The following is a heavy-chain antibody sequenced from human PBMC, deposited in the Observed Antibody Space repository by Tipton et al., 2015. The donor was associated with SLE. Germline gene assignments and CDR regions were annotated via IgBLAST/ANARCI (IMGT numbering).Heavy chain of an antibody. J-gene: IGHJ4*02. V-gene: IGHV3-11*04. Sequence: SLRLSCAASGFTFSDYYMSWVRQAPGKGLEWVSYISSSGSTIYYADSVKGRFTISRDNAKNSLYLQMNSLRAEDTAVYYCARDRREAAAAPRYWGQGTLVTVSS. CDR1: GFTFSDYY. D-gene: IGHD6-13*01. CDR2: ISSSGSTI. CDR3: ARDRREAAAAPRY.